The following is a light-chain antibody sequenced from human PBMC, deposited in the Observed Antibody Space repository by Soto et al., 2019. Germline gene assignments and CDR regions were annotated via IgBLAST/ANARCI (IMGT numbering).Light chain of an antibody. J-gene: IGLJ2*01. CDR2: DVT. V-gene: IGLV2-11*01. CDR3: CSFSGSYTFDV. Sequence: QSALTQPRSVSGSPGQSVTISCTGTSSDVGNYNYVSWYQQHPGKGPKLLIYDVTKRPSGVSDRFSGSKSGNTAPLSISGLQAEDEADYYCCSFSGSYTFDVFGGGTKLTVL. CDR1: SSDVGNYNY.